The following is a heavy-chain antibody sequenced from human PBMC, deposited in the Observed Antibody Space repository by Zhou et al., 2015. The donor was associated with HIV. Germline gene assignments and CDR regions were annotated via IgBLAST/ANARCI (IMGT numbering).Heavy chain of an antibody. V-gene: IGHV1-69*01. Sequence: QVQLVQSGAEVKKPGSSVKVSCQAPGDSFISSYAISWVRQAPGQGLEWMGGIIPAFSKTNYAQKFQGRVTITADESTTIGYMELRSLRFEDTAVYYCARAAPVEMATNYWYFDLWGRGTLVTVSS. J-gene: IGHJ2*01. D-gene: IGHD5-24*01. CDR2: IIPAFSKT. CDR1: GDSFISSYA. CDR3: ARAAPVEMATNYWYFDL.